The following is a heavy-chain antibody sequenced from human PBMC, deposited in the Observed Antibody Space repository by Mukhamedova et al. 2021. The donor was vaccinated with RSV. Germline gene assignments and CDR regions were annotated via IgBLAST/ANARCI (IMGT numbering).Heavy chain of an antibody. J-gene: IGHJ4*02. Sequence: GWVAVISFDGSNKYCADSVNGRCTISRDNSKNTLYLQVNSLRGDDTAVYYCARGGRVHHYDFWVDQWGQGTQVTVSS. CDR3: ARGGRVHHYDFWVDQ. D-gene: IGHD3-3*01. CDR2: ISFDGSNK. V-gene: IGHV3-30-3*01.